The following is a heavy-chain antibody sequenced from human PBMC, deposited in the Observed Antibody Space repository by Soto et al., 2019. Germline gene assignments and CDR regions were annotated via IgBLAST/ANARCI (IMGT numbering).Heavy chain of an antibody. Sequence: SVKVSCKASGGTFSSYAISWVRQAPGQGLEWMGGIIPIFGTANYAQKFQGRVTITADESTSTAYMELSSLRSEDTAVYYCAIPGRVVHICHPYYYYGMDVWCQGTTLSV. CDR1: GGTFSSYA. V-gene: IGHV1-69*13. CDR2: IIPIFGTA. D-gene: IGHD3-3*01. J-gene: IGHJ6*02. CDR3: AIPGRVVHICHPYYYYGMDV.